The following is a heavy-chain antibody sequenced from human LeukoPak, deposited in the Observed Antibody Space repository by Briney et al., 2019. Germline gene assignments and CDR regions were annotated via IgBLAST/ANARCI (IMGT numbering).Heavy chain of an antibody. D-gene: IGHD1-26*01. CDR3: AGTELFFDY. CDR1: GASISGYY. J-gene: IGHJ4*02. CDR2: MYYSGGT. Sequence: SETLSLTCRVSGASISGYYWGWIRQPPGKGLEWIGHMYYSGGTTYNPSLKSRVSISLDTSKKHFSLKLSSVTAADTAVYYCAGTELFFDYWSQGTLVTVSS. V-gene: IGHV4-59*01.